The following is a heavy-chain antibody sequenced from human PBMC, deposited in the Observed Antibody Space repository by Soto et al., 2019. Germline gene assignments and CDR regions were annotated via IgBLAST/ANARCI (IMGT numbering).Heavy chain of an antibody. D-gene: IGHD3-10*01. J-gene: IGHJ5*02. Sequence: SETLSLTCTVSGGSISSSSYYWGWIRQPPGKGLEWIGSIYYSGSTYYNPSLKSRVTISVDTSKNQFSLKLSSVTAADTAVYYCARIFAGSGSPPSVDWFDPWGQGTLVTVSS. CDR3: ARIFAGSGSPPSVDWFDP. CDR1: GGSISSSSYY. V-gene: IGHV4-39*01. CDR2: IYYSGST.